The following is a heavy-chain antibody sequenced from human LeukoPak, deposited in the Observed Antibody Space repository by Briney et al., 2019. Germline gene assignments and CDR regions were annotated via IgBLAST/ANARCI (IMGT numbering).Heavy chain of an antibody. CDR1: GYTFTDYY. D-gene: IGHD3-22*01. V-gene: IGHV1-46*01. Sequence: ASVKVSCKASGYTFTDYYINWVRQAPGQGLEWMGIINPSGGSTNYAQKFQGRVSMTRDTSTSTVYMELSSLRSEDTAMYWCARGYYDSSGYDPGLGYWGQGTLVTVSS. CDR2: INPSGGST. CDR3: ARGYYDSSGYDPGLGY. J-gene: IGHJ4*02.